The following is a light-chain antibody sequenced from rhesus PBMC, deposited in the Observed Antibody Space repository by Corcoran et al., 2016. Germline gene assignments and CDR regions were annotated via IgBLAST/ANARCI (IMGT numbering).Light chain of an antibody. J-gene: IGLJ1*01. Sequence: SYELTQPPSVSVSPGQTARITCGGNNIGRKSVHWYHRKPAQAPILVTSGDSERPSGIPERFSGSNSGNTATLTISGVEAGDEADYYCQVWDTSSDHYLFGGGTRLTVL. CDR2: GDS. CDR3: QVWDTSSDHYL. CDR1: NIGRKS. V-gene: IGLV3-40*01.